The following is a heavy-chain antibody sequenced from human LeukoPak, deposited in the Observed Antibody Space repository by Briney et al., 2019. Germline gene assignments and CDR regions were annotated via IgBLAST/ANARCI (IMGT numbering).Heavy chain of an antibody. V-gene: IGHV4-59*08. D-gene: IGHD4-11*01. CDR2: MYYSGSP. CDR3: ARLMTTVILGAFDI. J-gene: IGHJ3*02. Sequence: SETLSLTCSVSGGSISSYYWSWIRQPPGKGLEWIGYMYYSGSPNYNPSLKSRVTVSVDTSKNQFSLKLSSVTAADTAVYYCARLMTTVILGAFDIWGHGAMVTVSS. CDR1: GGSISSYY.